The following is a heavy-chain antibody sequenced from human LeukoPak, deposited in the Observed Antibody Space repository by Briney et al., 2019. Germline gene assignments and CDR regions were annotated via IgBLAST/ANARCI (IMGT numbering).Heavy chain of an antibody. V-gene: IGHV3-53*01. CDR1: GFTVSSNF. Sequence: GGSLRLSCAASGFTVSSNFLSWVRQPPGKGLEWVSDIYSGGSTYYADSVKGRFTIYRDNSKNTLYLQMNSLRAEDTAVYYCTRGGGGSFPHYWGQGTLVTVSS. CDR2: IYSGGST. D-gene: IGHD2-21*01. CDR3: TRGGGGSFPHY. J-gene: IGHJ4*02.